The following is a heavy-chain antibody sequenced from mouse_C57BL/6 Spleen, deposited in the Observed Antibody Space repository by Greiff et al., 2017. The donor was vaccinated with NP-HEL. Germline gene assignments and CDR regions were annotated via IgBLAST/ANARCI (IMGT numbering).Heavy chain of an antibody. CDR2: IHPNSGST. D-gene: IGHD1-1*01. J-gene: IGHJ2*01. CDR3: ARRGIYCYGSSYYY. Sequence: QVQLQQPGAELVKPGASVKLSCKASGYTFTSYWMHWVKQRPGQGLEWIGMIHPNSGSTNYNEKFKSKATLTVDKSSSTAYMQLSSLTSEDSAVYYCARRGIYCYGSSYYYWGQGTTLTVSS. V-gene: IGHV1-64*01. CDR1: GYTFTSYW.